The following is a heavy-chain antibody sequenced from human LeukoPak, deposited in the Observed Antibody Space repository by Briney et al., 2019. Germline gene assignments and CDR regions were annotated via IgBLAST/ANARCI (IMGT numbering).Heavy chain of an antibody. CDR3: ARGDDGYNYFDY. Sequence: GGSLRLSCAASGFTFSSYAMHWVRQAPGKGLEWVAVISYDGSNKYYADSVKGRFTISRDNSRNTLYLQMNSLRAEDTAVYYCARGDDGYNYFDYWGQGTLVTVSS. CDR2: ISYDGSNK. J-gene: IGHJ4*02. D-gene: IGHD5-24*01. V-gene: IGHV3-30-3*01. CDR1: GFTFSSYA.